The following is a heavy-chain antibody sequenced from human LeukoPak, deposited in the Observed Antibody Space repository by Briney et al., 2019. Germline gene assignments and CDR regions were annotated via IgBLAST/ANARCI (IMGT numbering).Heavy chain of an antibody. CDR3: AGWRGEYYYDSRGYRGAIDY. V-gene: IGHV3-30*04. D-gene: IGHD3-22*01. J-gene: IGHJ4*02. CDR1: EFTFDNYA. CDR2: IPNDGKKK. Sequence: SGGSLSLSCTASEFTFDNYALHWVRQPPAKGLEWVEVIPNDGKKKFYTDSVKGRFIISRDNSKNTLSLQMSSLRLEDAAVYYCAGWRGEYYYDSRGYRGAIDYWGQGTLVTVSS.